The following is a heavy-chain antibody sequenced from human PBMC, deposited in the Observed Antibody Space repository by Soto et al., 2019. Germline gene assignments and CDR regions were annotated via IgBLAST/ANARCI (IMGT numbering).Heavy chain of an antibody. CDR3: ARDMVRGVNPYYYYGMDV. V-gene: IGHV4-31*03. CDR2: IYYSGST. J-gene: IGHJ6*02. D-gene: IGHD3-10*01. Sequence: PSETLSLTCTVSCGSISSGGYYWSWIRQHPGKGLEWIGYIYYSGSTYYNPSLKSRVTISVDTSKNQFSLKLSSVTAADTAVYYCARDMVRGVNPYYYYGMDVWGQGTTVTVSS. CDR1: CGSISSGGYY.